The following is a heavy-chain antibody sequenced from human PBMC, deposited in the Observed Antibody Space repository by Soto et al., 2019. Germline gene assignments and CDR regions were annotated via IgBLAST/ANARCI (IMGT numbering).Heavy chain of an antibody. CDR1: GFTFSSYA. V-gene: IGHV3-23*01. Sequence: GESLKISCAASGFTFSSYAMSWVRQAPGKGLEWVSAISGSGGSTYYADSVKGRFTISRDNSKNTLYLQMNSLRAEDTAVYYCAKDQPETYYYDSSGYPPGYWGQGTLVTVSS. CDR2: ISGSGGST. J-gene: IGHJ4*02. D-gene: IGHD3-22*01. CDR3: AKDQPETYYYDSSGYPPGY.